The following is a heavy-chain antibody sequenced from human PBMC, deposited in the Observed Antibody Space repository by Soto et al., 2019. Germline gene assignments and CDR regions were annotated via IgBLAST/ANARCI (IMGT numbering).Heavy chain of an antibody. D-gene: IGHD2-2*01. V-gene: IGHV3-23*01. J-gene: IGHJ4*02. CDR2: ISGSGGST. CDR3: AKEYFIVVVPAAYFDY. Sequence: GGSLRLSCAASGFTFSSYAMSWVRQAPGKGLEWVSAISGSGGSTYYADSVKGRFTISRDNSKNTLYLQMNSLRAEDTAVYYCAKEYFIVVVPAAYFDYWGQGTLVTVSS. CDR1: GFTFSSYA.